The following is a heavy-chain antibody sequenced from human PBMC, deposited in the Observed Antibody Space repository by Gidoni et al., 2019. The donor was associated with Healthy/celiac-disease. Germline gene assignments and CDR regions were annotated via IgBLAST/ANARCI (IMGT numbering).Heavy chain of an antibody. Sequence: GKGLEWVAVIWYDGSNKYYADSVKGRFTISRDNSKHTLYLQMNSLRAEDTAVYYCARDAAERYCSGGSCYDYYYGMDVWGQGTTVTVSS. CDR2: IWYDGSNK. V-gene: IGHV3-33*01. D-gene: IGHD2-15*01. CDR3: ARDAAERYCSGGSCYDYYYGMDV. J-gene: IGHJ6*02.